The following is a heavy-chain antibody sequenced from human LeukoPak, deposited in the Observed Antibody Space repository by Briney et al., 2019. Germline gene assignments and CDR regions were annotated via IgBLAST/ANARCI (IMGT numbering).Heavy chain of an antibody. Sequence: GGSLRLSCAASGFTFSTYWMHWVRQAPGKGLAWVSRINSDGSSTIYADSVKGRFTISRDNAKNTLYLQMNSLRVEDTAVYHCAREDDNSGYNLGYFDYWGQGTLVTVSS. CDR3: AREDDNSGYNLGYFDY. J-gene: IGHJ4*02. CDR1: GFTFSTYW. CDR2: INSDGSST. V-gene: IGHV3-74*01. D-gene: IGHD3-22*01.